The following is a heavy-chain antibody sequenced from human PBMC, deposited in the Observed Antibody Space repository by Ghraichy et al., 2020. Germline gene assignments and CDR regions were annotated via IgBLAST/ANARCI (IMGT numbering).Heavy chain of an antibody. CDR1: GFTFSSYA. J-gene: IGHJ3*02. CDR2: ISGSGGST. Sequence: GESLNISCAASGFTFSSYAMSWVRQAPGKGLEWVSAISGSGGSTYYADSVKGRFTISRDNSKNTLYLQMNSLRAEDTAVYYCAKDGRILWWSHDAFDIWGQGTMVTVSS. V-gene: IGHV3-23*01. CDR3: AKDGRILWWSHDAFDI. D-gene: IGHD2-21*01.